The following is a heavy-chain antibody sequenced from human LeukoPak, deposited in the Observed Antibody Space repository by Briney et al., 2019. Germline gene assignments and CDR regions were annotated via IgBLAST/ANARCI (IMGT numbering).Heavy chain of an antibody. CDR2: IYYSGST. D-gene: IGHD4-17*01. V-gene: IGHV4-59*01. CDR3: ARDTLYGDFQFDY. J-gene: IGHJ4*02. CDR1: GGSISSYY. Sequence: SETLSLTCTVSGGSISSYYWSWLRQPPGKGLEWIGYIYYSGSTNYNPSLKSRVTISVDTSKNQFSLKLSSVTAADTAVYYCARDTLYGDFQFDYWGQGTLVTVSS.